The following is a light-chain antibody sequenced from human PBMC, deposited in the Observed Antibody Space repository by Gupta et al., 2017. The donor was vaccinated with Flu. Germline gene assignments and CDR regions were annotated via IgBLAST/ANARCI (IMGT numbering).Light chain of an antibody. CDR1: QFISSN. Sequence: ELVMTQSPATLSVSLGERATLSCRASQFISSNLAWYQQKPGQSPRLLIHGANIRAAGIPARFSGSGSGTEFILTISSLQSEDSAVYYCQQYNNWPPLTFGGGTKVEIK. CDR3: QQYNNWPPLT. V-gene: IGKV3-15*01. CDR2: GAN. J-gene: IGKJ4*01.